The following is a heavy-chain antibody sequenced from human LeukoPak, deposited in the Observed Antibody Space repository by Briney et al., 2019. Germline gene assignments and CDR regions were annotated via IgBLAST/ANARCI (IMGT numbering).Heavy chain of an antibody. CDR1: GFTVSSNY. J-gene: IGHJ4*02. D-gene: IGHD6-13*01. CDR3: ARDPEDGSSWDLADY. Sequence: GGSLRLSCAASGFTVSSNYMSWVRQAPGNGLEWVSVIYSGGSTYYADSVKGRFTISRDNSKNTLYLQMNSLRAEDTAFYYCARDPEDGSSWDLADYWGQGTLVTVSS. V-gene: IGHV3-66*01. CDR2: IYSGGST.